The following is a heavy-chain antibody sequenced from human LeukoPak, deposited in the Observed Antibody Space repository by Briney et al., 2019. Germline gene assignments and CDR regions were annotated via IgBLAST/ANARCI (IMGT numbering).Heavy chain of an antibody. Sequence: SETLSLTCTVSGGSISSYYWSWIRQPPGKGLEWIGYIYYSGSTNYNPSLKSRVTISVDTSKNQFSLKLSSVTAADTAVYYCARYSSSWLFDYWGQGTLVTVSS. CDR1: GGSISSYY. CDR2: IYYSGST. V-gene: IGHV4-59*01. J-gene: IGHJ4*02. CDR3: ARYSSSWLFDY. D-gene: IGHD6-13*01.